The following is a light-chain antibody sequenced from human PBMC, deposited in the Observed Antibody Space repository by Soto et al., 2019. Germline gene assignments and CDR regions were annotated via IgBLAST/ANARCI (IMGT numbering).Light chain of an antibody. CDR3: QQRSDLIT. Sequence: VLYHSGVALSFKKGERSTLSWMGSQSVSSSYLAWYQQKPGQAPRILIYGASSRATGIPARFSGSGSGADFTLTISRLETEDFAVHYCQQRSDLITFGQGRLLEIK. CDR2: GAS. CDR1: QSVSSSY. J-gene: IGKJ5*01. V-gene: IGKV3D-20*02.